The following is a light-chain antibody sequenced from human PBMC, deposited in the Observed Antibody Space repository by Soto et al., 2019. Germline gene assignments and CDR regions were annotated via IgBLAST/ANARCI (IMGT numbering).Light chain of an antibody. CDR1: NRDVGSYNL. CDR2: EVR. J-gene: IGLJ1*01. V-gene: IGLV2-14*01. Sequence: QSALTQPASVSGSPGQSITIACTGTNRDVGSYNLVSWYQQRPGEAPKLIISEVRNRPSGISYRFTGSKSGNTASLTISGLQAEDEADYFCQSYDRSLRTYVFGTATKVTVL. CDR3: QSYDRSLRTYV.